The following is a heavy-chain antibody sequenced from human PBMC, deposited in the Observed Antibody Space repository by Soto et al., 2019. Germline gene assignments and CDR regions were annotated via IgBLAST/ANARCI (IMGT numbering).Heavy chain of an antibody. CDR2: IRIDSNHI. Sequence: EVQLVESGGGLVQPGGSLRLSCAASGFIFTSYSMHWVRQAPGKGLEGLSYIRIDSNHIGYADSVRGRFTISSDIAKNSLYLQMNSLRDEDTAVDYCARDLSYAFDYWGQGTLVTVSS. CDR3: ARDLSYAFDY. V-gene: IGHV3-48*02. D-gene: IGHD1-26*01. CDR1: GFIFTSYS. J-gene: IGHJ4*02.